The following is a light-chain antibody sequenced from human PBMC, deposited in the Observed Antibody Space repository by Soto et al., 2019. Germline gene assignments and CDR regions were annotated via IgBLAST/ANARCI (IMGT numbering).Light chain of an antibody. CDR2: DAS. J-gene: IGKJ4*01. CDR1: QDISKY. Sequence: DSQMTQSPSSLSASVGDRVTITCQARQDISKYLNWYPQKLGKAPKRLIYDASNWETGVPSRFSGSGSATDFTFPISSLQPEDIATYYCQQYDNIQITFGGGTKVEIK. CDR3: QQYDNIQIT. V-gene: IGKV1-33*01.